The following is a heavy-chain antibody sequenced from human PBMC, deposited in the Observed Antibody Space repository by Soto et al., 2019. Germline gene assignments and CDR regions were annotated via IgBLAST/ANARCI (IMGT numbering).Heavy chain of an antibody. D-gene: IGHD6-6*01. Sequence: EVWLVESGGGLVKPGESLRLSCAASGFTFRSYSLNWVRQAPGKGLEWVSSISGTSNDIYYADSVKGRFIISRDNARDSLYLQMYSLSAEDTAIYFCATSIAAHLGYYGMDVWGQGTTVTVSS. J-gene: IGHJ6*02. CDR3: ATSIAAHLGYYGMDV. CDR2: ISGTSNDI. CDR1: GFTFRSYS. V-gene: IGHV3-21*01.